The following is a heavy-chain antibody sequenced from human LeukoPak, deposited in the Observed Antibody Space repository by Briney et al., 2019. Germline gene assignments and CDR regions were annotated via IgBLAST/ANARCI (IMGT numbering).Heavy chain of an antibody. V-gene: IGHV3-23*01. D-gene: IGHD1-26*01. CDR1: GFTFSGYA. Sequence: GGSLRLSCAASGFTFSGYAMTWVRQAPGKGLEWVSAISGGGGTTYYTDSVKGRFTISRDNSKNTLYLQMNSLRAEDTAVYYCAKEVGGFDYWGQGTLVTVSS. CDR2: ISGGGGTT. J-gene: IGHJ4*02. CDR3: AKEVGGFDY.